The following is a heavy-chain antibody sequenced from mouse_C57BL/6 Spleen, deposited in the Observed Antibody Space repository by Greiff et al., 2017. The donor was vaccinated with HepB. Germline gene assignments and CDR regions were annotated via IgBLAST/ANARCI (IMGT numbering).Heavy chain of an antibody. CDR1: GFTFSSYA. CDR3: TRVYSNYAYYFDY. J-gene: IGHJ2*01. D-gene: IGHD2-5*01. CDR2: ISSGGDYI. Sequence: EVKLVESGEGLVKPGASLKLSCAASGFTFSSYAMSWVRQTPEKRLEWVAYISSGGDYIYYADTVKGRFTISRDNARNTLYLQMRSLKSEDTAMYYCTRVYSNYAYYFDYWGQGTTLTVSS. V-gene: IGHV5-9-1*02.